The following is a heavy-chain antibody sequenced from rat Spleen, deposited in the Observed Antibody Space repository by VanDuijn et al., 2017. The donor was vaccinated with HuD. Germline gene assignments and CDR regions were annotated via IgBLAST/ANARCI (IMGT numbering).Heavy chain of an antibody. J-gene: IGHJ1*01. CDR2: ISYDGSST. CDR1: GFTFSDCY. Sequence: EVQLVESGGGLVQPGRSLKLSCATSGFTFSDCYMAWVRQAPTKGLEWVTTISYDGSSTYYRDSVKGRFTISRDNAKSTLYLQMDSLRSEDTATYYCSRHSDGGYSPYWFFDFWGPGTMVTVSS. V-gene: IGHV5-29*01. CDR3: SRHSDGGYSPYWFFDF. D-gene: IGHD1-11*01.